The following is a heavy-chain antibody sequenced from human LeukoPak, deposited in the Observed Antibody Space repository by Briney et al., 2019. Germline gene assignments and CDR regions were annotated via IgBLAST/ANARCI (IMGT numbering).Heavy chain of an antibody. V-gene: IGHV3-66*03. CDR3: AKDSSPLGYCSGGSCYPGY. CDR2: IYSDNT. CDR1: GFTVSSNS. J-gene: IGHJ4*02. Sequence: PGGSLRLSCTVSGFTVSSNSMSWVRQAPGKGLEWVSIIYSDNTHYSDSVRGRFTISRDNSKNTLYLQMNSLRAEDTAVYYCAKDSSPLGYCSGGSCYPGYWGQGTLVTVSS. D-gene: IGHD2-15*01.